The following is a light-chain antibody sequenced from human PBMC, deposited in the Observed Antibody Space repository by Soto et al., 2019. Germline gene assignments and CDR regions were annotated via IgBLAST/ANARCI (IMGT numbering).Light chain of an antibody. CDR3: RSR. Sequence: ALTQPPSAFGCPGQSVTCSCTGTSSDVGRYNYVSWYQQHPGKAPKLMISEVNKRASGVPDRFSGSKSGNTASLTVSGEMETLYSTTFFRSRFG. V-gene: IGLV2-8*01. CDR2: EVN. J-gene: IGLJ1*01. CDR1: SSDVGRYNY.